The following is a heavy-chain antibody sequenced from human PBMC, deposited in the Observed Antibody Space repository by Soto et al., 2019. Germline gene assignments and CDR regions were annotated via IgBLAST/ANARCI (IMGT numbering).Heavy chain of an antibody. V-gene: IGHV3-33*01. J-gene: IGHJ4*02. Sequence: QVQLVESGGGVVQPGRSLRVSCAASGFTFSTYGMHWIRQAPDKGLEWVAIIWSDGSHKYYADSMKGRFTISRDNSKNTLYLQMDSLRAEDTAVYYCARDRVVFNPSYYFDYWGQGTLVTVSS. CDR1: GFTFSTYG. D-gene: IGHD2-15*01. CDR2: IWSDGSHK. CDR3: ARDRVVFNPSYYFDY.